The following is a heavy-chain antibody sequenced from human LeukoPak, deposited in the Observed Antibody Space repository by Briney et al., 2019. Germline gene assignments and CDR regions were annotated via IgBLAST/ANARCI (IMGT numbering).Heavy chain of an antibody. CDR2: INHSGST. V-gene: IGHV4-34*01. CDR1: GGYFSGYY. CDR3: ARTVSYSSSWYYGMDV. D-gene: IGHD6-13*01. Sequence: PSETLSLTCAVYGGYFSGYYWSWIRQPPGKGLEWIAEINHSGSTNYNPSLKRRVTISVDTSKNQFSLKLSSVTAADTVVYYCARTVSYSSSWYYGMDVWGQGTTVTVSS. J-gene: IGHJ6*02.